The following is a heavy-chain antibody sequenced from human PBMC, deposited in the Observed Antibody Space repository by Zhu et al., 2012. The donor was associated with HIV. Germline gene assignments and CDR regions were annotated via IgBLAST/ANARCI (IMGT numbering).Heavy chain of an antibody. CDR2: VSHSGVT. D-gene: IGHD1-26*01. J-gene: IGHJ5*02. CDR1: GGSFSGYY. Sequence: QVQLKQWGAGLLKPSETLSLTCAVYGGSFSGYYWSWIRQSPGKGLEWIGEVSHSGVTNYKASLKTRVTISIDTSKNQFSLKMKSVTAADTAIHYCARGLGIVSTLSNWFDPWGQGSLITVSS. V-gene: IGHV4-34*01. CDR3: ARGLGIVSTLSNWFDP.